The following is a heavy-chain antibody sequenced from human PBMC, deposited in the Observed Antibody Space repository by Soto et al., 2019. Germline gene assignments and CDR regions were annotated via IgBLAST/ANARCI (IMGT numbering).Heavy chain of an antibody. D-gene: IGHD3-16*01. J-gene: IGHJ5*02. V-gene: IGHV4-59*11. CDR2: IYYSGST. CDR1: GDSISPHY. CDR3: ARVGGIKWFEP. Sequence: SETLSLTCAVSGDSISPHYLSWARQPQEKGQEFIVYIYYSGSTYYNTSLKSRVTISVATSKNQFSQKLSFVAAADTAVYYSARVGGIKWFEPWGQGTLVTVSS.